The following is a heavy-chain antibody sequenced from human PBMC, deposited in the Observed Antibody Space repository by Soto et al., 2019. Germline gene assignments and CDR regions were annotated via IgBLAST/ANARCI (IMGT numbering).Heavy chain of an antibody. V-gene: IGHV4-30-4*01. J-gene: IGHJ4*02. Sequence: QVQLQESGPGLVKPSQTLSLTCAVSGDSISTVHSYWSWIRQPPGKGLEWIGYIYSGGSTYYNPSLRSRVTISADTSKNQFSLKLSSVTAADTALYYCARGYYYENSAWPPGEWGQGTLFTVSS. D-gene: IGHD3-22*01. CDR3: ARGYYYENSAWPPGE. CDR1: GDSISTVHSY. CDR2: IYSGGST.